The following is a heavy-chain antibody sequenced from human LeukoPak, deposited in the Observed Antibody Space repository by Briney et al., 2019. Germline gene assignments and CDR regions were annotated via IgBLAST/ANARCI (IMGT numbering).Heavy chain of an antibody. J-gene: IGHJ3*02. CDR3: ARGSTGI. D-gene: IGHD2-8*02. CDR1: GFAFESYW. CDR2: IKQDGSEK. V-gene: IGHV3-7*01. Sequence: PGGSLRLSCVASGFAFESYWMSWVRQAPGKGLEWVANIKQDGSEKYYVDSVKGRFTISRDNAKNSLYLQMNSLRAEDTAVYYCARGSTGIWGQGTMVTVSS.